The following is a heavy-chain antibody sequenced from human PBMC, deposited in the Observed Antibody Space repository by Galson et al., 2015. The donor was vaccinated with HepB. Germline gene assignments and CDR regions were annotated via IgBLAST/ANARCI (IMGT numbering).Heavy chain of an antibody. CDR3: ARTRHWNTAMAYYFDY. CDR1: GFTFSSYA. Sequence: SLRLSCAASGFTFSSYAMHWVRQAPGKGLEWVAVISYDGSNKYYADSVKGRFTISRDNSKNTLYLQMNSLRAEDTAVYYCARTRHWNTAMAYYFDYWGQGTLVTVSS. J-gene: IGHJ4*02. CDR2: ISYDGSNK. V-gene: IGHV3-30*04. D-gene: IGHD5-18*01.